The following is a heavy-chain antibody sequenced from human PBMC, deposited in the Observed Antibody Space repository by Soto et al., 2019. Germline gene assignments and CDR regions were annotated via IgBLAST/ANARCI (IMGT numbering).Heavy chain of an antibody. J-gene: IGHJ6*02. CDR1: GYTFTGYY. D-gene: IGHD6-13*01. V-gene: IGHV1-2*04. CDR2: INPNSGGT. CDR3: ASSIAAAGMRFDYYYGMDV. Sequence: GASVKVSCKASGYTFTGYYMHWVRQAPGQGLEWMGWINPNSGGTNYAQKFQGWVTMTRDTSISTAYMELSRLRSDDTAVYYCASSIAAAGMRFDYYYGMDVWGQGTTVTVSS.